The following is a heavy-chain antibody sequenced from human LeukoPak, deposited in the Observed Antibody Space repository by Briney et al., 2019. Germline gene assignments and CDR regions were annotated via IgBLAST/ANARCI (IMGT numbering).Heavy chain of an antibody. CDR2: IYYSGST. CDR1: GGSISSYY. J-gene: IGHJ4*02. CDR3: ARGPYGDRDY. D-gene: IGHD4-17*01. V-gene: IGHV4-59*01. Sequence: SETLSLTCTVSGGSISSYYWSWIRQPPGKGLEWIGYIYYSGSTNSNPSLKSRVTISVDTSKNQFSLKLSSVTAADTAVYYCARGPYGDRDYWGQGTLVTVSS.